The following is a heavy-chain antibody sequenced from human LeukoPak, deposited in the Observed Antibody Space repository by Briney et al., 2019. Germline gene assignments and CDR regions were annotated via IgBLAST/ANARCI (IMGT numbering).Heavy chain of an antibody. Sequence: ASVKVSCKVSGYTLTELSMHWVRQAPGQGIEWMGWINPNRGGTNYAQKFQGRVTMTRDTYISTAYMELSRLSSDDTAVYYCARDQGSYRSGSYWTFDYWGQGTLVTVSS. V-gene: IGHV1-2*02. J-gene: IGHJ4*02. D-gene: IGHD1-26*01. CDR1: GYTLTELS. CDR2: INPNRGGT. CDR3: ARDQGSYRSGSYWTFDY.